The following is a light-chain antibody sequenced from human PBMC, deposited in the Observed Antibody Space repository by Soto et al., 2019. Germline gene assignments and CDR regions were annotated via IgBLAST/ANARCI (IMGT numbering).Light chain of an antibody. CDR3: QQYNDWPPIT. Sequence: DIQMTQSPSTLSASVGDRVTITCRASQSISSWLAWYQQKPGKAPKLLIYKASSLESGVPSRFSGSGSGTDFTLTISSPQSEDFAVYYCQQYNDWPPITFGQGTRLEIK. V-gene: IGKV1-5*03. CDR1: QSISSW. J-gene: IGKJ5*01. CDR2: KAS.